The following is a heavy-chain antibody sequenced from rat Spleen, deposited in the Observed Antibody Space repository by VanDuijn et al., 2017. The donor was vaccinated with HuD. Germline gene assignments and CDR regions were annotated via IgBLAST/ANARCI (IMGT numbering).Heavy chain of an antibody. CDR3: TREIIRGTKDWFAD. Sequence: EVQLVESGGGLVQPGRSMKLSCADSGFTFSDYGMAWIRQAPTKGLEWVATISSDGGRNFERDSVEGRFTISRDNAKRSLYLQMDSLRSGDTVTYYCTREIIRGTKDWFADWGQGTLVTVSS. CDR2: ISSDGGRN. V-gene: IGHV5-29*01. CDR1: GFTFSDYG. J-gene: IGHJ3*01. D-gene: IGHD4-3*01.